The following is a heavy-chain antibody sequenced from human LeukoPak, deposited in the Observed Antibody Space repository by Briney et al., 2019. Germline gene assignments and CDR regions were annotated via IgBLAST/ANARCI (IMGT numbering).Heavy chain of an antibody. Sequence: GGSLRLSRAASGFTFSSYAMSWVRQAPGKGLEWVSAISGSGGSTYYADSVKGRFTISRDNSKNTLYLQMNSLRGEDTAVYYCAKDSSPLAAAAGTFSEYGMDVWGQGTTVTVSS. D-gene: IGHD6-13*01. CDR3: AKDSSPLAAAAGTFSEYGMDV. CDR2: ISGSGGST. J-gene: IGHJ6*02. V-gene: IGHV3-23*01. CDR1: GFTFSSYA.